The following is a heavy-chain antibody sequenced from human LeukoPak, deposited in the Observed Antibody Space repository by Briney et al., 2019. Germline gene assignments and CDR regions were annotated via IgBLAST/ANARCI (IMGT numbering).Heavy chain of an antibody. CDR1: GGSFSGYY. Sequence: SETLSLTCAVYGGSFSGYYWSWIRQPPGKGLEWIGEINHSGSTNYNPSLKSRVTISVDTSKNQLSLKLSSVTAADTAVYYCARGHSSGLFDYWGQGTLVTVSS. CDR2: INHSGST. J-gene: IGHJ4*02. V-gene: IGHV4-34*01. D-gene: IGHD6-19*01. CDR3: ARGHSSGLFDY.